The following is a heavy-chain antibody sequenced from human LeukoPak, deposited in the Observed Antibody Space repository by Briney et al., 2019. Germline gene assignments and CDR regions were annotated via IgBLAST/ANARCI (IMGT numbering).Heavy chain of an antibody. Sequence: SVKVSCKASGCTFSSYAISWVRQAPGQGLEWMGGIIPIFGTANYAQKFQGRVTITADESTSTAYMELSSLRSEDTAVYYCARESQLLMDAFDIWGQGTMVTVSS. J-gene: IGHJ3*02. D-gene: IGHD2-2*01. CDR2: IIPIFGTA. V-gene: IGHV1-69*01. CDR1: GCTFSSYA. CDR3: ARESQLLMDAFDI.